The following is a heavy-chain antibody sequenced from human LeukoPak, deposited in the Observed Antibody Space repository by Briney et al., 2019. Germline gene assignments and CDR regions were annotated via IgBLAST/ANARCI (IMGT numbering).Heavy chain of an antibody. J-gene: IGHJ6*03. CDR1: GGSISNYY. CDR2: VYYSGST. V-gene: IGHV4-59*01. CDR3: ARASGTGTGYMDV. Sequence: SETLSLTCTISGGSISNYYWSWVRQPPGKGLEWIGYVYYSGSTDYNPSLKSRLTMSIDTSKNQFSLKLASVTAADTAVYYCARASGTGTGYMDVWGTGTTVTVSS. D-gene: IGHD3-10*01.